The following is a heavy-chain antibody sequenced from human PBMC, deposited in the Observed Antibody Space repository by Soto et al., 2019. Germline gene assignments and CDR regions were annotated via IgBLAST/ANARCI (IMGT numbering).Heavy chain of an antibody. J-gene: IGHJ6*02. D-gene: IGHD2-2*01. CDR2: IYYSGST. CDR1: GCSISSGGYY. CDR3: ARSVLIVVVPAAAHYYGMDV. Sequence: SETLSLTCTVSGCSISSGGYYWSWIRQHPGKGLEWIGYIYYSGSTYYNPSLKSRVTISVDTSKNQFSLKLSSVTAADTAVYYCARSVLIVVVPAAAHYYGMDVWGQGTTVTVSS. V-gene: IGHV4-31*03.